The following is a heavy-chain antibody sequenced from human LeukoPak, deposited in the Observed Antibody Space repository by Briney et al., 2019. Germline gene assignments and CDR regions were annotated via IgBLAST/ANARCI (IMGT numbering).Heavy chain of an antibody. CDR1: GASISSGAYY. Sequence: PSETLSLTCAVSGASISSGAYYWSWIRQHPGKGLEWIGYIYYSGSTYYNPSLKSRVIISVDTFKNQFSLNLSSVTAADTAVYYCARESGTGKADYWGRGTLVTVFS. J-gene: IGHJ4*02. CDR3: ARESGTGKADY. CDR2: IYYSGST. D-gene: IGHD1-14*01. V-gene: IGHV4-31*11.